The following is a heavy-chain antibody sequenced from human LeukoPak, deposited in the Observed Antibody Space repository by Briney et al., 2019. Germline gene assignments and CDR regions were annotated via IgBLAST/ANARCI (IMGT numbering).Heavy chain of an antibody. V-gene: IGHV3-53*01. D-gene: IGHD1-26*01. CDR1: GFTVSAYS. CDR2: IYSGDRT. J-gene: IGHJ4*02. Sequence: GGSLRLSCAASGFTVSAYSMGWVRQAPGKGLEWLSLIYSGDRTYHADSVKGRFTVSRDDSENTLSLQMNSLRAEDTALYFCARVVGASHHTVDYWGQGALVTVSS. CDR3: ARVVGASHHTVDY.